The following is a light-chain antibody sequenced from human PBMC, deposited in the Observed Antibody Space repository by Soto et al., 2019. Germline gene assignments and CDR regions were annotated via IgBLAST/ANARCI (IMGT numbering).Light chain of an antibody. V-gene: IGKV3-11*01. Sequence: EIELTQSPATLSLSPGGRATLSCRASQSISNFLAWYQQKPGQAPRLLIYDASNRASGIPARLSGSGSGTDFTLTISSLEPEDMAVDDGQQRLSWHLTFGGGTKVDIK. J-gene: IGKJ4*01. CDR2: DAS. CDR3: QQRLSWHLT. CDR1: QSISNF.